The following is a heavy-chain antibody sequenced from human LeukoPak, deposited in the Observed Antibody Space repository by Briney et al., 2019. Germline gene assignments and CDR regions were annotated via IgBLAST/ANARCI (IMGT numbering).Heavy chain of an antibody. D-gene: IGHD6-13*01. V-gene: IGHV4-34*01. J-gene: IGHJ5*02. CDR1: GGSFSGYY. Sequence: ASETLSLTCTVYGGSFSGYYWSWIRQPPGKGLEWIGEINHSGSTNYNPSLKSRVTISVDTSKNQFSLKLSSVTAADTAVYYCARGGWGSSWSDWFDPWGQGTLVTVSS. CDR3: ARGGWGSSWSDWFDP. CDR2: INHSGST.